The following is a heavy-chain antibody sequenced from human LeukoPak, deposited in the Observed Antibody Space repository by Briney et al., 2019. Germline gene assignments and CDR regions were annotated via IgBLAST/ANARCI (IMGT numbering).Heavy chain of an antibody. CDR3: ARDSSSWTDSGIFDY. CDR1: GFTFSSYG. V-gene: IGHV3-33*01. CDR2: IWYDGSNK. J-gene: IGHJ4*02. Sequence: GGSLRLSCAASGFTFSSYGMHWVRQAPGKGLEWVAVIWYDGSNKYYADSVKGRFTISRDNSKNTLYLKMNSLRAEDTAVYYCARDSSSWTDSGIFDYWGQGTLVTVSS. D-gene: IGHD6-13*01.